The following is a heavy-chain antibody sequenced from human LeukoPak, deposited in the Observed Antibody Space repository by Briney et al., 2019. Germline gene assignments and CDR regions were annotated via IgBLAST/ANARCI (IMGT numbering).Heavy chain of an antibody. CDR2: ISGYNGNT. D-gene: IGHD3-22*01. V-gene: IGHV1-18*01. CDR1: GYTFTSYG. J-gene: IGHJ4*02. CDR3: ARDGAYHDSSGSYYGVGDDY. Sequence: ASVKVSCKASGYTFTSYGISWVRQAPGQGLEWMGWISGYNGNTNYAQKAQGRVTMTTDTSTSTACMELRSLRSDDTAVYYCARDGAYHDSSGSYYGVGDDYWGQGTLVTVSS.